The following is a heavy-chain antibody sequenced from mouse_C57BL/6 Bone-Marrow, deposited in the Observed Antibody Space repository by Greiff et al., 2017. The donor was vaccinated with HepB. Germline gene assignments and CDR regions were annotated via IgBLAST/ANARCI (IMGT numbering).Heavy chain of an antibody. CDR1: GFNITDDY. CDR2: IDPENGDT. J-gene: IGHJ1*03. Sequence: VQLQQSGAELVRPGASVKLSCTASGFNITDDYMHWVKQRPEQGLEWIGWIDPENGDTEYASKFQGKATITADTSSNTAYLQLSSLTSEDTAVYYCTTGYGSSSYWYFDVWGTGTTVTVSS. V-gene: IGHV14-4*01. D-gene: IGHD1-1*01. CDR3: TTGYGSSSYWYFDV.